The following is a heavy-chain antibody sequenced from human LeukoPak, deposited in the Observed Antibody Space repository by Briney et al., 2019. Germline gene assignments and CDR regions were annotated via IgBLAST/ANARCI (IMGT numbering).Heavy chain of an antibody. Sequence: SETLSLTCAVYGGSFSGYYWSWIRQPPGKGLEWIGYIYYSGNTNYNPSLKSRVTISVDTSKNQLSLKLSSVTAADTAIYYCARLFSSAWGGDAFDIWGQGTMVPVSS. V-gene: IGHV4-59*08. CDR1: GGSFSGYY. CDR3: ARLFSSAWGGDAFDI. D-gene: IGHD6-19*01. J-gene: IGHJ3*02. CDR2: IYYSGNT.